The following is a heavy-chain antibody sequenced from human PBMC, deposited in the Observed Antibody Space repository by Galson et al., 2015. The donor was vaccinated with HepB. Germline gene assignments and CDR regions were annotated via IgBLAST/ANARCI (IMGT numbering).Heavy chain of an antibody. D-gene: IGHD6-13*01. J-gene: IGHJ4*02. Sequence: SLRLSCAASGFTFSSYAMHWVRQAPGKGLEWVAVISYDGSNKYYADSVKGRFTISRDNSKNTLYLQMNSLRAEDTAVYYCAREKLPAAGIFDYWGQGTLVTVSS. CDR3: AREKLPAAGIFDY. V-gene: IGHV3-30-3*01. CDR1: GFTFSSYA. CDR2: ISYDGSNK.